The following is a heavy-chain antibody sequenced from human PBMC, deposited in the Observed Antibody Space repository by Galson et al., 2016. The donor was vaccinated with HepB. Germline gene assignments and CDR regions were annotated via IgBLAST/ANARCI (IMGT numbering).Heavy chain of an antibody. V-gene: IGHV3-23*01. D-gene: IGHD5-18*01. Sequence: SLRLSCAGSGFTFSNYAMNWVRQAPGKGLEWVSGISGSTANKYYADSVKGRFSISRDNFKSMLYLQMDSLRAEDTAVYFCGTAETSWVTNPLDIWGKGTMVTVSS. CDR3: GTAETSWVTNPLDI. J-gene: IGHJ3*02. CDR1: GFTFSNYA. CDR2: ISGSTANK.